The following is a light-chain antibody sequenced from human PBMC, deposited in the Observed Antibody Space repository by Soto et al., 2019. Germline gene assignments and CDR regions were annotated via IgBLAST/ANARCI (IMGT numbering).Light chain of an antibody. Sequence: EIEMTQPLATMSVSPFETDTVYWSSSQSISIGLAWYRQKPGQAPRLLIYGASTRATGTPARFSGSGSGTEFTLTISSLQSEDFALYYCQQYNKWPLITFGQGTRLETK. J-gene: IGKJ5*01. CDR1: QSISIG. CDR2: GAS. V-gene: IGKV3D-15*01. CDR3: QQYNKWPLIT.